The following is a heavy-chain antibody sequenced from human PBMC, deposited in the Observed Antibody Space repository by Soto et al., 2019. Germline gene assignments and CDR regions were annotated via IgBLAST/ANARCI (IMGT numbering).Heavy chain of an antibody. J-gene: IGHJ5*02. V-gene: IGHV4-59*01. Sequence: PSETLSLTCTVSGGSISSYYWSWIRQPPGKGLEWIGYIYYSGSTNYNPSLKSRVTISVDTSKNQFSLKLSSVTAADTAVYYCARANSYYDFWSGYSDYNWFDPWGQGTLVTVSS. CDR2: IYYSGST. D-gene: IGHD3-3*01. CDR3: ARANSYYDFWSGYSDYNWFDP. CDR1: GGSISSYY.